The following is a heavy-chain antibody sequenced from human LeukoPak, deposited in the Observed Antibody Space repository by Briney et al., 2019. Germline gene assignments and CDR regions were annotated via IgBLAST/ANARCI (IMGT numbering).Heavy chain of an antibody. CDR3: GCLSDTWALDY. CDR2: ISSSSYI. V-gene: IGHV3-21*01. Sequence: PGRSLRLSCAASGFTFSSYSMNWVRQAPGKGLEWVSSISSSSYIYYADSVKGRFTISRDNAKNSLYLQMNSLRAEDTAVYYCGCLSDTWALDYWGQGTLVTVSS. D-gene: IGHD1-26*01. CDR1: GFTFSSYS. J-gene: IGHJ4*02.